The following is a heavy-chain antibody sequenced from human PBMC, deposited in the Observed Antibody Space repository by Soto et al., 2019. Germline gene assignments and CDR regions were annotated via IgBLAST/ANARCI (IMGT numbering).Heavy chain of an antibody. Sequence: PSETLSLTCTVSGGSISSGGYYWSWIRQHPGKGLEWIGYIYYSGSTYYNPSLKSRVTISVDTSKNQFSLKLSSVTAADTAVYYCARGELRFWFDPWGRGTLVTVSS. J-gene: IGHJ5*02. CDR2: IYYSGST. V-gene: IGHV4-31*03. D-gene: IGHD1-26*01. CDR3: ARGELRFWFDP. CDR1: GGSISSGGYY.